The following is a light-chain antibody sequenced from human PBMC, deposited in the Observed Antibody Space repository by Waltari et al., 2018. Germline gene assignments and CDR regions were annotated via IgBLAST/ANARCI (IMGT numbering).Light chain of an antibody. CDR2: DAT. J-gene: IGLJ1*01. V-gene: IGLV2-14*03. Sequence: QSALTQPASVSGSPGQSITISCTGTSGDLGGYDLVSWYQQHPGKAPKLMIYDATNRPSGVSDRFSASTSGNTASLTISDLRPEDEAEYYCSSFTSSSTGIFGSGTTVTVL. CDR1: SGDLGGYDL. CDR3: SSFTSSSTGI.